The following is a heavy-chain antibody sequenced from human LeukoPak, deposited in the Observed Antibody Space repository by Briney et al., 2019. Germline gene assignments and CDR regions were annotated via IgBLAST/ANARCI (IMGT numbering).Heavy chain of an antibody. CDR2: IRYDGSNK. CDR3: AKDSYGDYRGAFDI. CDR1: GFTFSSYG. V-gene: IGHV3-30*02. D-gene: IGHD4-17*01. Sequence: GGSLRPSCAASGFTFSSYGMHWVRQAPGKGLDCVAFIRYDGSNKYYADSVKGRFTISRDNSKNTLYLQMNSLRAEDTAVYYCAKDSYGDYRGAFDIWGQGTMVTVSS. J-gene: IGHJ3*02.